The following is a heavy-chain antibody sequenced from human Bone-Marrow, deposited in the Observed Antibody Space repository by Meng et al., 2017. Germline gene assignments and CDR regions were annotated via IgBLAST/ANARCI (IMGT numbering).Heavy chain of an antibody. Sequence: QVRLQQWGAGLLKPSETLSLTCAVYGGSFSGYYWSWIRQPPGKGLEWIGEINHSGSTNYNPSLKSRVTISVDTSKNQFSLKLSSVTAADTAVYYCARDCPSPFRWFDPWGQGTLVTVSS. CDR2: INHSGST. CDR3: ARDCPSPFRWFDP. CDR1: GGSFSGYY. J-gene: IGHJ5*02. V-gene: IGHV4-34*01. D-gene: IGHD2-15*01.